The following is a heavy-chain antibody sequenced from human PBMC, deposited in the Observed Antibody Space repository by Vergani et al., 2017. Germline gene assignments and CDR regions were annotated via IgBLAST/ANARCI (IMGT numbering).Heavy chain of an antibody. Sequence: QVQLQELGPGLVKPSETLSLTCTVSGGSISSYYWSWTRQPPGKGLEWIGYIYYSGSTNYNPSLKSRVTISVDTSKNQFSLKLSSVTAADTAVYYCARRAEIAVAGSFHFDYWGQGTLVTVSS. CDR1: GGSISSYY. CDR3: ARRAEIAVAGSFHFDY. CDR2: IYYSGST. D-gene: IGHD6-19*01. J-gene: IGHJ4*02. V-gene: IGHV4-59*08.